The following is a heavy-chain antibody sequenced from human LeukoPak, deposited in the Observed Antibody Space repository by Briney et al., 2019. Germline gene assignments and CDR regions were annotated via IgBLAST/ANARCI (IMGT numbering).Heavy chain of an antibody. CDR2: ITGSGGNT. V-gene: IGHV3-23*01. D-gene: IGHD6-13*01. CDR3: AKAASSSWPSYYYGMDV. J-gene: IGHJ6*02. Sequence: GGFLRLSCAASGFIFSSCSMSWVRQAPGKGLEWVSVITGSGGNTYYADSVKGRFTISKDNSKNTVYLQMSSLRVDDTAVYYCAKAASSSWPSYYYGMDVWGQGTTVTVSS. CDR1: GFIFSSCS.